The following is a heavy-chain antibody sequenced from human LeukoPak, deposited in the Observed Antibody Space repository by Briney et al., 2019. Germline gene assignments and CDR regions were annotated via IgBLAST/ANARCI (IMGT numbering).Heavy chain of an antibody. Sequence: PSETLSLTCTVSDGSISSSSYYWGWIRQPPGKGLEWIGSIYYSGSTYYNPSLKSRVTISVDTSKNQFSLKLSSVTAADTAVYYCARQPGFWSGYYPKTSQAPFDYWGPGTLVTVSS. CDR1: DGSISSSSYY. J-gene: IGHJ4*02. CDR3: ARQPGFWSGYYPKTSQAPFDY. V-gene: IGHV4-39*01. D-gene: IGHD3-3*01. CDR2: IYYSGST.